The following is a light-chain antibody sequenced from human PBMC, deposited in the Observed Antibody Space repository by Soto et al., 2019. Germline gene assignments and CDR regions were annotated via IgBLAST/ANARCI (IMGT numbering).Light chain of an antibody. Sequence: DIQMTQSPSSLSASVGDRVTITCRARQSISSYLNWYQQKPGKAPKLLIYAASNLQSGVPSRFSGSGSGTDFTLSISSLQPEDFATYYCQQSYRTPLFGPGTKVDIK. J-gene: IGKJ3*01. CDR2: AAS. V-gene: IGKV1-39*01. CDR1: QSISSY. CDR3: QQSYRTPL.